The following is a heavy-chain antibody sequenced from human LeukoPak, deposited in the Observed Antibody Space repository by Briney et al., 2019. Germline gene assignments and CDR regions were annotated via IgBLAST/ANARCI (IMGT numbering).Heavy chain of an antibody. J-gene: IGHJ4*02. CDR1: GFTVSSYA. CDR2: TSYDGSNK. D-gene: IGHD5-18*01. Sequence: GGSLRLSCAASGFTVSSYAMHWVRQAAGKRLEWVALTSYDGSNKYYADSVKGRFTISRDNSKNTLYLQMNSLRAEDTAVYYCARDRVAVVGSYEYYFDYWGQGTLVTVSS. V-gene: IGHV3-30-3*01. CDR3: ARDRVAVVGSYEYYFDY.